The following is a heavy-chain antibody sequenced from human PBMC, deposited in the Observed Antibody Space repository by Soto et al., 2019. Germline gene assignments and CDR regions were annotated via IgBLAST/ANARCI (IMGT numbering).Heavy chain of an antibody. Sequence: QVQLQQWGTGQLKSSETLSLTCAVNGGSFSGYYWSWIRQHPGKGLEWIGEIHHSGSTNYNPSLKSRVTISLDTSKNQFSLKLNSVTAADTAVYYCATIVVVASTMRDDAFDIWGQGTMVTVSS. CDR2: IHHSGST. CDR3: ATIVVVASTMRDDAFDI. D-gene: IGHD2-2*01. CDR1: GGSFSGYY. J-gene: IGHJ3*02. V-gene: IGHV4-34*01.